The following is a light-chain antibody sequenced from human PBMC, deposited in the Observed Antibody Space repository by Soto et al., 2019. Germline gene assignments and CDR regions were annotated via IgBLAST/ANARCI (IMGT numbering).Light chain of an antibody. J-gene: IGLJ1*01. Sequence: QSVLTQPPSASATPGQRVTISCSGSSSNIGSDFVFWYQQLPGTAPKLLIYRNNQRPSGVPDRFSGSKSGNTASLTISGLPAEDEADYYCCSYAGSYTFPYVFGTGTKLTVL. CDR2: RNN. CDR3: CSYAGSYTFPYV. V-gene: IGLV1-47*01. CDR1: SSNIGSDF.